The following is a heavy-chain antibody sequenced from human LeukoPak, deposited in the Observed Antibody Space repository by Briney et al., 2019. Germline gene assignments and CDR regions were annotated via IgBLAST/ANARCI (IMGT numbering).Heavy chain of an antibody. V-gene: IGHV3-30*18. CDR3: ANGCDSSGYCWRVDY. CDR1: GFTFSGYG. Sequence: GGSLRLSCAASGFTFSGYGMHWVRQAPGKGLEWVAVISYDGSNKYYADSVKGRFTISRDNSKNTLYLRMNSLRAEDTAVYYCANGCDSSGYCWRVDYWGQGTLVTVSS. J-gene: IGHJ4*02. D-gene: IGHD3-22*01. CDR2: ISYDGSNK.